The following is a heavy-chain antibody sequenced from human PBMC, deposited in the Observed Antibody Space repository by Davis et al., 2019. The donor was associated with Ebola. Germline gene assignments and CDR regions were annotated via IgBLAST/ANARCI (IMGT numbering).Heavy chain of an antibody. J-gene: IGHJ6*03. CDR2: IYSSGNT. D-gene: IGHD1-7*01. Sequence: SETLSLTCTVSGGSINSYYWSWIRQPAGKGLEWIGRIYSSGNTNYNPSLKSRVTMSVDTYKNQFSLRLNSVTAADTAVYYCARAGTYPYYYYYMDVWGKGTTVTVSS. CDR1: GGSINSYY. CDR3: ARAGTYPYYYYYMDV. V-gene: IGHV4-4*07.